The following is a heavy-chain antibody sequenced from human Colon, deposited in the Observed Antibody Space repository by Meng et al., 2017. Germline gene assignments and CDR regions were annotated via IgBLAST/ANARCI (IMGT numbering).Heavy chain of an antibody. CDR2: INTDTGNP. Sequence: GRLVQSWVELKEPGASVKVSCKASEHTITSNGMNCVRQAPGQGLEWIGWINTDTGNPTYAQGCRGRFVFSLDTSVSTAYLEISSLEPEDTAVYYCAREPQRFDYWGQGTLVTVS. CDR3: AREPQRFDY. V-gene: IGHV7-4-1*02. CDR1: EHTITSNG. J-gene: IGHJ4*02.